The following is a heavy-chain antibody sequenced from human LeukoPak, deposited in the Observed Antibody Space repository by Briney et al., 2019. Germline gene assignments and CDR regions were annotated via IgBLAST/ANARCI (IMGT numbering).Heavy chain of an antibody. CDR3: AKGGDFWSGYYFDY. CDR1: GFTFDDYA. D-gene: IGHD3-3*01. J-gene: IGHJ4*02. CDR2: ISGSGGST. V-gene: IGHV3-23*01. Sequence: GGSLRLSCAASGFTFDDYAMHWVRQAPGKGLEWVSGISGSGGSTYYADSVKGRFTISRDNSKNTLYLQMNSLRAEDTAVYYCAKGGDFWSGYYFDYWGQGTLVTVSS.